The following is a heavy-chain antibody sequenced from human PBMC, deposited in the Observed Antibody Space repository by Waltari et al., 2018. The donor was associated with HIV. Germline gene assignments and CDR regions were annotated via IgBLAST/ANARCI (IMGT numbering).Heavy chain of an antibody. Sequence: QVQLQQWGSGLLKSSETLSLTCAVYGGSFSGYFWSWIRQTPGEGLEWIGEITHGGDVNHRPSLKGRVTISVDTSKNQFSLKMTSVTAADMAVYYCARGRQIQAWDQTRYFDSWGQGTPVTVAS. J-gene: IGHJ4*02. V-gene: IGHV4-34*02. CDR3: ARGRQIQAWDQTRYFDS. D-gene: IGHD5-18*01. CDR1: GGSFSGYF. CDR2: ITHGGDV.